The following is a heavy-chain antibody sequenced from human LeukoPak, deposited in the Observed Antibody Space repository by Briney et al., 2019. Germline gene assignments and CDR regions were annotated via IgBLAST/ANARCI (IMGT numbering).Heavy chain of an antibody. J-gene: IGHJ4*02. Sequence: ALRLSCSSAAFIFSNYYMHWVRQPPGKGLEWVAITSNDGSNTYHADSVKGRFTISRDNSMNTLYLQMNSLGAEDTAVYYCARGGSRWTFDYWGQGTLVTVSS. CDR3: ARGGSRWTFDY. CDR1: AFIFSNYY. V-gene: IGHV3-30-3*01. CDR2: TSNDGSNT. D-gene: IGHD3/OR15-3a*01.